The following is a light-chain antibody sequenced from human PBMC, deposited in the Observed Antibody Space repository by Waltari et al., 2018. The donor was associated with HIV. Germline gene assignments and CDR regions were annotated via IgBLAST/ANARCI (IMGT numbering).Light chain of an antibody. CDR1: SSNIGTNY. CDR2: RND. Sequence: SVLTQPPSASGTPGQRVTISCSGSSSNIGTNYVFWSQQVPGTAPKLLLYRNDQRPSGGPDRFSGSTSGTSASLAISGLRPEDEADYYCATWDDSLSGVLFGGGTKLTVL. CDR3: ATWDDSLSGVL. J-gene: IGLJ2*01. V-gene: IGLV1-47*01.